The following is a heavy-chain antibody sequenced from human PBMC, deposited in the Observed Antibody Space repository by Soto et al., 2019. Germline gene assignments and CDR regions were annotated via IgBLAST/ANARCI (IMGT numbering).Heavy chain of an antibody. V-gene: IGHV3-30-3*01. CDR3: AGGEEEGADYFDY. Sequence: QVQLVESGGGVVQPGRSLRLSCAASGFTFSSYAMHWVRQAPGKGLEWVAVISYDGSNKYYADSVKGRFTISRDNSKNTLHLQMNSLRAEDTAVYYCAGGEEEGADYFDYWGQGTLVTVSS. J-gene: IGHJ4*02. CDR1: GFTFSSYA. CDR2: ISYDGSNK.